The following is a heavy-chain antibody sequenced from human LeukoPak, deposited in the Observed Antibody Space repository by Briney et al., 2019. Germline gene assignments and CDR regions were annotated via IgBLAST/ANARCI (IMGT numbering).Heavy chain of an antibody. J-gene: IGHJ4*02. CDR1: GGSFSGYY. V-gene: IGHV4-34*01. Sequence: SETLSLTCAVYGGSFSGYYWSWIRQPPGKGLEWIGEINQSGSTNYNPSLESRVTISVDTSKNQFSLKLSSVTAADTAVYYCARAYCGGDCYSGGPIDYWGQGTLVTVSS. CDR3: ARAYCGGDCYSGGPIDY. D-gene: IGHD2-21*02. CDR2: INQSGST.